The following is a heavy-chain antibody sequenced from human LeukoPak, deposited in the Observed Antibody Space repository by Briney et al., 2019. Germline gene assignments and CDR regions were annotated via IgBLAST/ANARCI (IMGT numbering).Heavy chain of an antibody. D-gene: IGHD5-18*01. Sequence: ASVKVSCKASGGTFSSYAISWVRQAPGQGLEWRGGITPIFGTANYAQKFQGRVTITTDESKSTAYMELSRLRSEDTAVYYCARAGADPSYGWMYYFDYWGQGTLVTVSS. CDR1: GGTFSSYA. CDR2: ITPIFGTA. J-gene: IGHJ4*02. V-gene: IGHV1-69*05. CDR3: ARAGADPSYGWMYYFDY.